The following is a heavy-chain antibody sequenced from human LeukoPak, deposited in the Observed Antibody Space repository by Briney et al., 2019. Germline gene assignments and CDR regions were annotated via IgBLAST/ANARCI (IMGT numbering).Heavy chain of an antibody. V-gene: IGHV4-59*01. Sequence: KPSETLSLTCTVYGGSISSYYWSWIRQPPGKGLEWIGYIYYSGSTNYNPSLKSRVTISVDTSKNQFSLKLSSVTAADTAVYYCAREPPPGRGFDYWGQGTLVTVSS. CDR2: IYYSGST. CDR1: GGSISSYY. CDR3: AREPPPGRGFDY. J-gene: IGHJ4*02. D-gene: IGHD3-10*01.